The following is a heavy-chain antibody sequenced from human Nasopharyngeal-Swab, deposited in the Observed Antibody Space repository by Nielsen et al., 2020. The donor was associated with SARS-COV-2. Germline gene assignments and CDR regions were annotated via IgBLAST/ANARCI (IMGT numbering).Heavy chain of an antibody. CDR2: INPHSRGT. D-gene: IGHD4-17*01. CDR1: GYTLTGYY. CDR3: ARDDYGDYGYFGH. J-gene: IGHJ4*02. V-gene: IGHV1-2*02. Sequence: ASVKVSCKASGYTLTGYYMHWVRQAPGQGLEGMGWINPHSRGTKYAQKFQGRVNMTSDTSINTAYMELRRLRSYYTAVYYCARDDYGDYGYFGHWGQGTLVTVSS.